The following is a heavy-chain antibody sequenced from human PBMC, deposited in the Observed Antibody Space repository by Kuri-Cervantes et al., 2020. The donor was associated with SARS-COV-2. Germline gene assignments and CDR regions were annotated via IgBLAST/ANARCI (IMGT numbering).Heavy chain of an antibody. J-gene: IGHJ4*02. CDR1: GGSFSGYY. Sequence: SQTLSLTCAVYGGSFSGYYWCGIRQPPGKGLEWIGEINHSGSTNYNPSLKSRVTISVDTSKNQFSLKLSSVTAADTAVYYCTRHGTGYDFWSGYYGEDYWGQGTLVTVSS. V-gene: IGHV4-34*01. CDR3: TRHGTGYDFWSGYYGEDY. D-gene: IGHD3-3*01. CDR2: INHSGST.